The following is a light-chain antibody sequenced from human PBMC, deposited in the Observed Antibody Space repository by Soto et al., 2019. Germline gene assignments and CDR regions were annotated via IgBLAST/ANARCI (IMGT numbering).Light chain of an antibody. CDR3: QQLTSYPLT. CDR2: TAS. V-gene: IGKV1-9*01. J-gene: IGKJ4*01. CDR1: QGFSTY. Sequence: DIQLTQSPSFLSASVGDRVTITCRATQGFSTYLAWYQQNPGKAPKLLIYTASTLQSGVPSRFSGSRSGTEFTRTVRSLQPEDVATYCCQQLTSYPLTFGGGTKVEIK.